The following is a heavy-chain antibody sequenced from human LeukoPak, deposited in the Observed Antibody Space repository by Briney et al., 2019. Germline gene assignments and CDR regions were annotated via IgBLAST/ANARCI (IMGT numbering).Heavy chain of an antibody. CDR3: ASSRRAAARSYFDY. J-gene: IGHJ4*02. CDR2: IIPIFGTA. Sequence: GASVKVSCKASGGTFSSYAISWVRQAPGRGLEWMGGIIPIFGTANYAQKFQGRVTITADKSTSTAYMELSSLRSEDTAVYYCASSRRAAARSYFDYWGQGTLVTVSS. V-gene: IGHV1-69*06. D-gene: IGHD6-13*01. CDR1: GGTFSSYA.